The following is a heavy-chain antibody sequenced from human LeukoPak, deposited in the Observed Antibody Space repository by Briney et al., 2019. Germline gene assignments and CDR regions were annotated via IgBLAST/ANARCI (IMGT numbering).Heavy chain of an antibody. J-gene: IGHJ4*02. D-gene: IGHD6-6*01. V-gene: IGHV4-4*02. CDR1: GGSISSSNW. Sequence: SETLSLTCAVSGGSISSSNWWCWVRQPPGKGLEWIGEIYHSGSTNYNPSPKSRVTISVDKSKNQFSLKLSSVTAADTAVYYCARGRDSSSSQCDYWGQGTLVTVSS. CDR2: IYHSGST. CDR3: ARGRDSSSSQCDY.